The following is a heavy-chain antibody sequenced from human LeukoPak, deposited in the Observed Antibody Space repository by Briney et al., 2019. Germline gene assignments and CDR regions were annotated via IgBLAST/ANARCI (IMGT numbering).Heavy chain of an antibody. Sequence: GRSLRLSCAASGFTFSSYTLLWVRQGPGKGLECLAVISFDGNEKYYSDSVRGRFTISRDNSKNTLYLQMNSLTAEDTAVYYCVKDTIPIVLKPSPHGMDVWGQGTAVIVSS. D-gene: IGHD2-8*01. CDR1: GFTFSSYT. J-gene: IGHJ6*02. CDR2: ISFDGNEK. V-gene: IGHV3-30*18. CDR3: VKDTIPIVLKPSPHGMDV.